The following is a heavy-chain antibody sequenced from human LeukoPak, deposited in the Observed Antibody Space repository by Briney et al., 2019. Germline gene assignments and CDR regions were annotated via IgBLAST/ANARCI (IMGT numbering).Heavy chain of an antibody. Sequence: PSETLSLTCTVSGGSISSGGYYWSWVRQHPGKGLEWIEYINYSGSTYYNPSLKSRVTISVDTSKNQCSLKLSSVTAADTAVYYCARDDLGVPAASVWGQGTLVTVSS. V-gene: IGHV4-31*03. D-gene: IGHD2-2*01. CDR2: INYSGST. CDR1: GGSISSGGYY. CDR3: ARDDLGVPAASV. J-gene: IGHJ4*02.